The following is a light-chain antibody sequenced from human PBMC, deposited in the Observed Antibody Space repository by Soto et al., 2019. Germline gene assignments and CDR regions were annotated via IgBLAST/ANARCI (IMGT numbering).Light chain of an antibody. CDR3: SSYTSRTTFV. CDR1: SSDVGGYNY. V-gene: IGLV2-14*01. Sequence: QSALTQPASVSGSPGQSITISCTGTSSDVGGYNYVSWYQQHPGKAPKLMIYEVNNRPSGVSDRFAGSKSGNTASLTISGLQAEDEAAYYCSSYTSRTTFVFGTGTKLTVL. CDR2: EVN. J-gene: IGLJ1*01.